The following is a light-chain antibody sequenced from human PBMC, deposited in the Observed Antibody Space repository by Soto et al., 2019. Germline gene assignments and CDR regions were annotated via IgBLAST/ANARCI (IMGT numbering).Light chain of an antibody. CDR3: QQYGSSPRT. J-gene: IGKJ1*01. CDR2: GAT. CDR1: QTVSSSY. Sequence: PGERATLSCRASQTVSSSYLAWYQQKLGQAPRLLIYGATSRATGIPDRFSGSGSGTDFTLTISRLEPEDFAVYYCQQYGSSPRTFGQGTKVEIK. V-gene: IGKV3-20*01.